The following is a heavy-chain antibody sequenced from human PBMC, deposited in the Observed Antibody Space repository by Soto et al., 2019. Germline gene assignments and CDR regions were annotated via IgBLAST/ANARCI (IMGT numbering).Heavy chain of an antibody. CDR2: ISVAGTA. CDR3: ARHLMHPDYFDX. V-gene: IGHV4-39*01. J-gene: IGHJ4*02. Sequence: SETLSLTCTISGDSSSSQSSSWGWIRQSPGKGLEWIASISVAGTASSNPSLMDRVTLSIDTSQSHLSLRLTSVTAADTGLYFCARHLMHPDYFDXWGRGALVTVSX. CDR1: GDSSSSQSSS.